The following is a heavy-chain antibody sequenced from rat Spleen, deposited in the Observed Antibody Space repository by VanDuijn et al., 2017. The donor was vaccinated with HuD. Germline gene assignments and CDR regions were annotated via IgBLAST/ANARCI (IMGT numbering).Heavy chain of an antibody. Sequence: EVQLVESDGGLVQPGRSLKLSCAASGFTFSDYYMAWVRQAPTKGLEWVASISTGGGNTYYRDSVKGRFTISRDNAKSTLYLQMDSRRSEDTATYYCARHEDYYDPPYYFDYWGQGVMVTVSS. V-gene: IGHV5-25*01. D-gene: IGHD1-12*01. CDR3: ARHEDYYDPPYYFDY. CDR2: ISTGGGNT. J-gene: IGHJ2*01. CDR1: GFTFSDYY.